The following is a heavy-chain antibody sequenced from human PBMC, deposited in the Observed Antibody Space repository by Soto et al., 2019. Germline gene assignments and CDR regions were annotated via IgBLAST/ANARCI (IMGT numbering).Heavy chain of an antibody. Sequence: EVQLLESGGALVQPGESLRLSCAASGFTFGIYAMSWVRQAPGKGLEWVSGISGRGVSKDYADSVKGRFTISRDNSKNTLFLQMNSLRAEDTAVYYCANLQVKATTPGAYWGQGTLVTVSS. D-gene: IGHD1-26*01. CDR1: GFTFGIYA. V-gene: IGHV3-23*01. CDR2: ISGRGVSK. J-gene: IGHJ4*02. CDR3: ANLQVKATTPGAY.